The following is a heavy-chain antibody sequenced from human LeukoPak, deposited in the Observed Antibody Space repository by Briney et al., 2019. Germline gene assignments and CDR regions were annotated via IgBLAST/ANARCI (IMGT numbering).Heavy chain of an antibody. V-gene: IGHV3-7*01. D-gene: IGHD3-3*01. Sequence: GGSLRLSCASSGFIFSNYWMSWVRQAPGKGLEWVANIKQDGSEKYYVDSVKGRFTISRDNAKNSLYLQMNSLRAEDTAVYYCARPTYYDFWSGYYLDYWGQGTLVTVSS. CDR2: IKQDGSEK. CDR1: GFIFSNYW. J-gene: IGHJ4*02. CDR3: ARPTYYDFWSGYYLDY.